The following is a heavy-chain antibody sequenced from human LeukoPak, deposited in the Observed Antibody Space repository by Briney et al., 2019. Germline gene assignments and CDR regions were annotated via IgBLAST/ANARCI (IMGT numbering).Heavy chain of an antibody. V-gene: IGHV3-7*01. D-gene: IGHD2-2*01. CDR3: ARDSHCSSTSCPPSSPFDY. Sequence: GGSLRLSCAASGFTFSSYWMSWVRQAPGKGLEWVANIKQDGSEKYYVDSVKGRFTISRDNAKNSLYLQMNSLRAEDTAVYYCARDSHCSSTSCPPSSPFDYWGQGTLVTVSS. J-gene: IGHJ4*02. CDR1: GFTFSSYW. CDR2: IKQDGSEK.